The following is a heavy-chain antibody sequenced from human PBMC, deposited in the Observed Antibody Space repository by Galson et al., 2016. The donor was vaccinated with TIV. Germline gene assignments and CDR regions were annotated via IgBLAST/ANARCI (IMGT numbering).Heavy chain of an antibody. V-gene: IGHV3-23*01. CDR3: AKDKSTMIVGSGAFGN. J-gene: IGHJ3*02. D-gene: IGHD3-22*01. CDR1: GFTSSNFF. CDR2: ISGSGRST. Sequence: SLRLSCAASGFTSSNFFMYWVRQAPGKGLEWVSSISGSGRSTYYPDSVRGRFTISRDKSQNTIHLQMNSLRAEDTAIYYCAKDKSTMIVGSGAFGNWGQGTVVTVSS.